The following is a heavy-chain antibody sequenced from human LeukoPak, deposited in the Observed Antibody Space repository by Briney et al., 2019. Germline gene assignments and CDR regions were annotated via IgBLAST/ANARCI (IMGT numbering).Heavy chain of an antibody. V-gene: IGHV1-2*02. J-gene: IGHJ4*02. D-gene: IGHD3-22*01. CDR2: INPNSGGT. CDR3: ASDSSGYSPLNY. Sequence: ASVKLSCKASGYTFTGYYMHWVRQAPGQGLEWMGWINPNSGGTNYAQKFQGRVTMTRDTSISTAYMELSRLRSDDTAVYYCASDSSGYSPLNYWGQGTLVTVSS. CDR1: GYTFTGYY.